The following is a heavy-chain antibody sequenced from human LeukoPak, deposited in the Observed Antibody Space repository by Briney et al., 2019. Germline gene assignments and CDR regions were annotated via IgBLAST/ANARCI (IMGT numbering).Heavy chain of an antibody. CDR2: IKEDGSAK. CDR1: GLTFSNYW. J-gene: IGHJ4*02. V-gene: IGHV3-7*01. D-gene: IGHD1-1*01. CDR3: ARDYWRSIDH. Sequence: GSLRLSCVVSGLTFSNYWMIWVRQAPGKGLESVAIIKEDGSAKYYLDSVKGRFTISRDNAKNLLYLEMNSLRAEDTAVYYCARDYWRSIDHWGQGTLVTVSS.